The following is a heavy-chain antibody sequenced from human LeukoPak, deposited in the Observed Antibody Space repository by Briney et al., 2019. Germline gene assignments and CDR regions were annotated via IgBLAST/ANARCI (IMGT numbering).Heavy chain of an antibody. Sequence: SETLSLTCAVSGGSISSGGYSWSWIRQPPGKGLEWIGYIYHSGSTYYNPSLKSRVTISVDTSKNQFSLKLSSVTAADTAVYYCARAGSSSGWHRSDEYNWFDPWGQGTLVTVSS. J-gene: IGHJ5*02. V-gene: IGHV4-30-2*01. CDR2: IYHSGST. CDR1: GGSISSGGYS. CDR3: ARAGSSSGWHRSDEYNWFDP. D-gene: IGHD6-19*01.